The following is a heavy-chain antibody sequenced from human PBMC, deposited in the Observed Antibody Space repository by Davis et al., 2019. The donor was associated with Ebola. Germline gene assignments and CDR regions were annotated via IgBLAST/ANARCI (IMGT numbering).Heavy chain of an antibody. Sequence: GGSLRLSCAASGFTFSNAWMSWVRQAPGKGLEWVSVIYSGGSTYYADSVKGRFTISRDNSKNTLYLQMNSLRAEDTAVYYCARDTFGAVAGIFDYWGQGTLVTVSS. J-gene: IGHJ4*02. D-gene: IGHD6-19*01. CDR1: GFTFSNAW. V-gene: IGHV3-66*02. CDR2: IYSGGST. CDR3: ARDTFGAVAGIFDY.